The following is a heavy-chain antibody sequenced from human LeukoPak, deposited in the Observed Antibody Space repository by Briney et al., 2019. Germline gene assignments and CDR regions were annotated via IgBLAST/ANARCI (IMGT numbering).Heavy chain of an antibody. CDR3: ATSNYDILTGYRRDAFDI. Sequence: GGSLRLSCAASGFTFSDHYMDWVRQAPGKGLEWVGRIRNKANSYTTEYAASVKGRSTISRDDLKKSLYLQMNSLKTEDTAVYYCATSNYDILTGYRRDAFDIWGQGTMVTVSS. CDR2: IRNKANSYTT. D-gene: IGHD3-9*01. V-gene: IGHV3-72*01. CDR1: GFTFSDHY. J-gene: IGHJ3*02.